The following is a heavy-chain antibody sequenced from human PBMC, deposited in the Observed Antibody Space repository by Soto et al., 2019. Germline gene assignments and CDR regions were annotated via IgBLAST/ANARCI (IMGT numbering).Heavy chain of an antibody. CDR3: AREHGDYVAFDI. D-gene: IGHD4-17*01. Sequence: ASVKVSCKVSGYTLTELSMHWVRQAPGKGLEWMGGFDPEDGETIYAQKFQGRVTMTEDTSTDTAYMELSGLRSDDTAVYYCAREHGDYVAFDIWGQGTMVTVSS. CDR1: GYTLTELS. J-gene: IGHJ3*02. V-gene: IGHV1-24*01. CDR2: FDPEDGET.